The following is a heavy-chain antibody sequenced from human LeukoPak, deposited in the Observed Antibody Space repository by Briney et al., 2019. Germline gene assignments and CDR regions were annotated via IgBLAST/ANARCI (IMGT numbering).Heavy chain of an antibody. CDR3: AREKSGWGPYFDF. Sequence: GGSLRLSCAASGFTVSSNYMSWVRQAPGKGLEWVSVIYSGGSTYYADSVKGRFTISRDNSKNTLYLQMNSLRAEDTAVYYCAREKSGWGPYFDFWGQGTLVTVSS. V-gene: IGHV3-66*01. D-gene: IGHD6-19*01. CDR2: IYSGGST. CDR1: GFTVSSNY. J-gene: IGHJ4*02.